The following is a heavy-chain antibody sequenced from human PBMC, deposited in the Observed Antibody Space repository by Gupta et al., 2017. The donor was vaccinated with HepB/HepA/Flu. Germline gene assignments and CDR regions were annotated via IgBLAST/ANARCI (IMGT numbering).Heavy chain of an antibody. CDR1: GFTFSDHY. Sequence: EVQLVESGGGLVQPGGSLRLSCAASGFTFSDHYMDWVRQAPGKGLEWVGRTRNKANSYTTEYAASVKGRFTISRDDSKNSLNLQMNSLKTEDTAVYYCARAFGDYFDYWGQGTLVTVSS. CDR3: ARAFGDYFDY. J-gene: IGHJ4*02. V-gene: IGHV3-72*01. D-gene: IGHD3-10*01. CDR2: TRNKANSYTT.